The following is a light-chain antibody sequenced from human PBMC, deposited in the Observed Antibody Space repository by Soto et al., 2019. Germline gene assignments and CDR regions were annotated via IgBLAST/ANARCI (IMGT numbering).Light chain of an antibody. CDR3: QKYNSAPWT. CDR2: AAS. CDR1: QRISNY. Sequence: DIQMTQSPSSLSASVGDRVTITCRASQRISNYLAWYQQTPGKVPKLLIYAASTLQSGVPSRFSGSGSGTDFTLTISSLQPEDVATYYCQKYNSAPWTFGQGTKVDIK. V-gene: IGKV1-27*01. J-gene: IGKJ1*01.